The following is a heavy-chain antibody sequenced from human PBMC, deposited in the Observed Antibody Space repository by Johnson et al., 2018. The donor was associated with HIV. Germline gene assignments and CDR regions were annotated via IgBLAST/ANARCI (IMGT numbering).Heavy chain of an antibody. CDR3: AREAGAFDI. CDR1: GFTFSSYA. Sequence: VQLVESGGGLVQPGGSLRLSCAASGFTFSSYAMSWVRQAPGKGLECVSGIYSGGRTYYADSVKGRFTISRDNSKNTLYLQMNTLRAEDTAVYYCAREAGAFDIWGQGTMVTVSS. V-gene: IGHV3-23*03. J-gene: IGHJ3*02. CDR2: IYSGGRT.